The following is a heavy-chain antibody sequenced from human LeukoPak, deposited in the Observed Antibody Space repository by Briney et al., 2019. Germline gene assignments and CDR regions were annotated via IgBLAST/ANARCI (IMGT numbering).Heavy chain of an antibody. CDR1: GGSFSGYY. CDR3: ARVDIVATNWFDP. Sequence: SETLSLTCAVYGGSFSGYYWSWIRRPPGKGLEWIGEINHSGSTNYNPSLKSRVTISVDTSKNQFSLKLTSVTAADTAVYYCARVDIVATNWFDPWGQGTLVTVSS. D-gene: IGHD5-12*01. CDR2: INHSGST. V-gene: IGHV4-34*01. J-gene: IGHJ5*02.